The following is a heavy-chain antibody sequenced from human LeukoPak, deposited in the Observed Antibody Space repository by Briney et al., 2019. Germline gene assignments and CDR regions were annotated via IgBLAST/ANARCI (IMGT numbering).Heavy chain of an antibody. CDR3: ARTTEGGYTYDYFYYYYMDV. V-gene: IGHV4-59*02. Sequence: SETLSPTCTVSGGSVSSYYWSWIRQPPGKGLEWIGYIYYSGSTNYNPSLKSRVTISVDSSKNQFSLKLSSVTAADTAVYYCARTTEGGYTYDYFYYYYMDVWGKRTTVTISS. J-gene: IGHJ6*03. CDR1: GGSVSSYY. CDR2: IYYSGST. D-gene: IGHD5-18*01.